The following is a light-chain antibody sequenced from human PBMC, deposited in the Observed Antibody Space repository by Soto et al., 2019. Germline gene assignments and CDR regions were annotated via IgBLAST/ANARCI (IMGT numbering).Light chain of an antibody. CDR2: EVS. V-gene: IGLV2-14*01. CDR3: SSFTSSSTQV. J-gene: IGLJ1*01. CDR1: SSDVGGYNY. Sequence: LTQPASVSGSPGQSITISCTGTSSDVGGYNYVSWYQQHPGKVPKLMIYEVSNRPSGVVNRFSGSKSGNTASLTISGLQAEDEADYYCSSFTSSSTQVFGTGTKVTVL.